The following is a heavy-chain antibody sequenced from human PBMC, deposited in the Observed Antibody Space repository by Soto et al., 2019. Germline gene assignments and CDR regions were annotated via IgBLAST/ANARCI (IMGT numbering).Heavy chain of an antibody. V-gene: IGHV3-23*01. D-gene: IGHD6-13*01. CDR2: ISGDAANI. CDR1: GFTFSNYA. Sequence: GGSLRLSCAASGFTFSNYAMSWVRQAPGKGLEWVSAISGDAANIYYADSVKGRFTISRDNSKNTLYLQMNSLRAEDTAIYYCAIDTLQSTSWYAYFXHWGQGTLVTVSS. J-gene: IGHJ4*02. CDR3: AIDTLQSTSWYAYFXH.